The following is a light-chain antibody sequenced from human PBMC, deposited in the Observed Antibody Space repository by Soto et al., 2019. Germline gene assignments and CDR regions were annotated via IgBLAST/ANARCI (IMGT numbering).Light chain of an antibody. CDR3: SSYTSSLSYV. J-gene: IGLJ1*01. CDR1: SNDVGGYHY. CDR2: DVS. Sequence: QSALTQPASVSGSPGQTITKSCTGTSNDVGGYHYVSWYQQHPGKAPKLMIYDVSNRPSGVSNRFSGSKSGNTASLTISGLQSEDEADYYCSSYTSSLSYVFGTVTKVTVL. V-gene: IGLV2-14*03.